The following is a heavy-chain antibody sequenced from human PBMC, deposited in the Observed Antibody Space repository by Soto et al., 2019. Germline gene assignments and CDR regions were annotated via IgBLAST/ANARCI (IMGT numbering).Heavy chain of an antibody. CDR3: ASGGALSTSWYWGDGLDS. CDR1: GYSFSSHA. J-gene: IGHJ4*02. Sequence: QVQLEQSGSEVKKSGSSVKVSCKASGYSFSSHAITWVRQPPGQGLEWMGGVIPVFGTPSYAQKFQGRVTSFADKSYKTSYPGLRELRSEKTGVYFVASGGALSTSWYWGDGLDSWGQGTQVTVSS. CDR2: VIPVFGTP. V-gene: IGHV1-69*06. D-gene: IGHD6-13*01.